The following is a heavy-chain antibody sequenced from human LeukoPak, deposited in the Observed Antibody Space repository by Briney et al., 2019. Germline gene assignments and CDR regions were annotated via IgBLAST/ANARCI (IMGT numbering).Heavy chain of an antibody. CDR1: GYTFTSYD. V-gene: IGHV1-8*01. CDR3: ALSSGWFGISYYYYYYGMDV. Sequence: ASVTVSCKASGYTFTSYDINWVRQATGQGLEWMGWMNPNSGNTGYAQKFQGRVTMTRNTSISTAYMELSSLRSEDTAVYYCALSSGWFGISYYYYYYGMDVWGQGTTVTVSS. D-gene: IGHD6-19*01. J-gene: IGHJ6*02. CDR2: MNPNSGNT.